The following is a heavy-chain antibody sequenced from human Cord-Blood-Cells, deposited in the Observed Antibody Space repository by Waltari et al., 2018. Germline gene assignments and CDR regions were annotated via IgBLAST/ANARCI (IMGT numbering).Heavy chain of an antibody. CDR2: SSGSGGST. CDR3: AKHTSLCEYSSSYYFDY. D-gene: IGHD6-6*01. CDR1: GFTFSSYA. Sequence: EVQLVESGGGLVQPGGSLRLSCAASGFTFSSYAMSWVRQAPGKGLEWVSASSGSGGSTYYADSVKGRFTISRDNSKNTLYLQMNSLRAEDTAVYYCAKHTSLCEYSSSYYFDYWGQGTLVTVSS. J-gene: IGHJ4*02. V-gene: IGHV3-23*04.